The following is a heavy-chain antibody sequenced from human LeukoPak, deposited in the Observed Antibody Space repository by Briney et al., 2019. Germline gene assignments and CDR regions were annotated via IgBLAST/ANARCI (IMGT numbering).Heavy chain of an antibody. J-gene: IGHJ4*02. V-gene: IGHV3-7*04. CDR3: ARHNNWAFDY. CDR2: IKPDGSEI. D-gene: IGHD1-20*01. Sequence: GGSLRLSCAASGFSFSIYWMSWVRQAPGKGLEWVANIKPDGSEIQYVDSLKGRFTISRDNAKNSLYLQMNSLRAEDTAVYHCARHNNWAFDYWGQGALVTVSS. CDR1: GFSFSIYW.